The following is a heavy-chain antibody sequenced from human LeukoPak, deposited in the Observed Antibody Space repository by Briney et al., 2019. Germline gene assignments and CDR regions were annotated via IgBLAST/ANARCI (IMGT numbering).Heavy chain of an antibody. V-gene: IGHV4-34*01. CDR1: GGSFSGYY. CDR2: INHSGST. J-gene: IGHJ4*02. CDR3: AIAAAGNFDY. D-gene: IGHD6-13*01. Sequence: SETLSLTCAVYGGSFSGYYWSWIRQPPGKGLEWIGEINHSGSTNYNPSLKSRVTISVDTSKNQFSLKLSSVTAADTAVYYCAIAAAGNFDYWGQGTLVTVSS.